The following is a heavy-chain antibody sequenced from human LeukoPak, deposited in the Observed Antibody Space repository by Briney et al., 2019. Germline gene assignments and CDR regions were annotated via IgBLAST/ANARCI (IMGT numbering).Heavy chain of an antibody. CDR2: IIPIFGTA. D-gene: IGHD3-22*01. Sequence: SVKVSCTASGGTFSSYAISWVRQAPGQGLEWMGGIIPIFGTANYAQKFQGRVTITRDTSASTAYMELSSLRSEDMAMYYCATRPLRGYDSSGTLVGFDYWGQGTLVTVSS. CDR3: ATRPLRGYDSSGTLVGFDY. J-gene: IGHJ4*02. V-gene: IGHV1-69*05. CDR1: GGTFSSYA.